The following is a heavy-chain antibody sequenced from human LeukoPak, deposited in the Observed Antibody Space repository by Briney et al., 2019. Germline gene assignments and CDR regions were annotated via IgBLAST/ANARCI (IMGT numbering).Heavy chain of an antibody. CDR2: INHSGST. J-gene: IGHJ4*02. V-gene: IGHV4-34*01. CDR1: GGSFSGYY. Sequence: PSETLSLTCAVYGGSFSGYYWSWIRQPPGKGLEWIGEINHSGSTNYNPSLKSRVTISVDTSKNQFPLKLSSVTAADTAVYYCAMRGRSGGRYDYWGQGTLVTVSS. D-gene: IGHD3-10*01. CDR3: AMRGRSGGRYDY.